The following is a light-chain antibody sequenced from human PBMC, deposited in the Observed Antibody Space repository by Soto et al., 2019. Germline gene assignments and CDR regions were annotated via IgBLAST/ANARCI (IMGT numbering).Light chain of an antibody. Sequence: ETVMTQSPVALSVSPGERATLSCRARQNVRKNLAWYQQKPGQAPRLLIYGASTRATGIPARFSGDGSGTEFTLTIDSLQSEDFAVYHCQQYGSSPTTFGQGTKVEIK. CDR2: GAS. J-gene: IGKJ1*01. CDR1: QNVRKN. CDR3: QQYGSSPTT. V-gene: IGKV3-15*01.